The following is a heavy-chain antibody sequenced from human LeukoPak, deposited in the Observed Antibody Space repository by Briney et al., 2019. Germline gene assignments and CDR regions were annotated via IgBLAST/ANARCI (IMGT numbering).Heavy chain of an antibody. CDR3: ARDGIVVVPAATVWAGWFDP. D-gene: IGHD2-2*01. Sequence: PGGSLRLSCAASGFTFSSYWMSWVRQAPGKGLEWVANIKQDGSEKYYVDSVKGRFTISRDNAKNSLYLQMNSLRAEDTAVYYCARDGIVVVPAATVWAGWFDPWGQGTLVTVSS. J-gene: IGHJ5*02. CDR2: IKQDGSEK. CDR1: GFTFSSYW. V-gene: IGHV3-7*01.